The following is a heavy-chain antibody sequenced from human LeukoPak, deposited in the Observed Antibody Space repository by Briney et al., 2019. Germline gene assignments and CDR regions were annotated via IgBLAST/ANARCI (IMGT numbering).Heavy chain of an antibody. Sequence: SVEVSCKASGGTFSSYAISWVRQAPGQGLEWMGGIIPIFGTANYAQKFQGRVTITTDESTSTAYMELSSLRSEDTAVYYCARAEYSSSSGIYYYYMDVWGKRTTVTVSS. CDR2: IIPIFGTA. CDR3: ARAEYSSSSGIYYYYMDV. CDR1: GGTFSSYA. V-gene: IGHV1-69*05. J-gene: IGHJ6*03. D-gene: IGHD6-6*01.